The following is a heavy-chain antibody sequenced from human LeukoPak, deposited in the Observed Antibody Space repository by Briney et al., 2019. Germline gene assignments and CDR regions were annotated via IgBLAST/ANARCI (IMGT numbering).Heavy chain of an antibody. CDR1: GYTFTGYY. CDR3: ASELLEDY. J-gene: IGHJ4*02. CDR2: INPNSGGT. Sequence: GASVKVSCKASGYTFTGYYMHWVRQAPGQGLEWMGWINPNSGGTNYAQKFQGRVTITADESTSTAYMELSSLRSEDTAVYYCASELLEDYWGQGTLVTVSP. D-gene: IGHD3-10*01. V-gene: IGHV1-2*02.